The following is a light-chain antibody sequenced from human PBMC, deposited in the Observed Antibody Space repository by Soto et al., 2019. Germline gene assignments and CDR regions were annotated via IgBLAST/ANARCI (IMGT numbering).Light chain of an antibody. CDR2: GAS. V-gene: IGKV3-15*01. J-gene: IGKJ2*01. CDR3: QQYNNWPQT. Sequence: EIVMTQSPVTLSVSPGERATLSCRASQSVSSKLAWYQQKPGQAPMLLIYGASTRATGIPARFSGSGSGTEFTLSISSLQSEDFAVYYCQQYNNWPQTFGQGTKLEIK. CDR1: QSVSSK.